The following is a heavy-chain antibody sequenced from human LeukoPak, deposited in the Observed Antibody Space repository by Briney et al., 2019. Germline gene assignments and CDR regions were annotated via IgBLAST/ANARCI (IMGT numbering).Heavy chain of an antibody. D-gene: IGHD2-2*01. CDR1: GGSISSSRYY. Sequence: SETLSLTCTVSGGSISSSRYYWGWIRQPPGKGLEWIGSIYYSGSTYYNPSLNSLLTISVDTSKNQFSLKLSSMTAADTAVYYFARGGYQLLYSFDPWGQGTIVTVSS. CDR2: IYYSGST. J-gene: IGHJ5*02. V-gene: IGHV4-39*01. CDR3: ARGGYQLLYSFDP.